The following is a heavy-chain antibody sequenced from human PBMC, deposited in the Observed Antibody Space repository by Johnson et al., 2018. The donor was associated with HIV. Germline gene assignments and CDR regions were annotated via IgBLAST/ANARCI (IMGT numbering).Heavy chain of an antibody. CDR3: ARVRDSSGQPPLGAFDF. D-gene: IGHD3-22*01. V-gene: IGHV3-30*04. CDR2: ISSDGSDK. J-gene: IGHJ3*01. CDR1: GFTFSSYA. Sequence: QVQLVESGGGLIQPGGSLRLSCAASGFTFSSYAIHWVRQAPGKGLEWVAVISSDGSDKIYAESVKGRFTISRDNSKNTLYLQMNSLRVEDTAVYFCARVRDSSGQPPLGAFDFWGQGTMVTVSS.